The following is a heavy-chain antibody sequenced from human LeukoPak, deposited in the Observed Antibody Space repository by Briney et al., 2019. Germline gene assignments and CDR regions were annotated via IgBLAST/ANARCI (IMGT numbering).Heavy chain of an antibody. J-gene: IGHJ4*02. CDR3: AAGSGWYRYYLDY. Sequence: SETLSLTCAVYGGSFSGYYWSWIRQPPGKGLEWIGEINHSGSTNYNPSLKSRVTISVDTSKNQFSLKLSSVTAADTAVYYCAAGSGWYRYYLDYWGQGTLVTVSS. D-gene: IGHD6-19*01. CDR2: INHSGST. CDR1: GGSFSGYY. V-gene: IGHV4-34*01.